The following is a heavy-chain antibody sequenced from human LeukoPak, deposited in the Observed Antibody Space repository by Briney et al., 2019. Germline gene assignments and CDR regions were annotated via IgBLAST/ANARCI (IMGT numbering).Heavy chain of an antibody. CDR2: ISSSSSYI. Sequence: PGGSLRLSCAASGFTFSSYSMNWVRQAPGKGLEWVSSISSSSSYIYYADSVKGRFTISRDNAKNSLYLQMNSLRAEDTAVYYCARLMEVYCTNGVCYPPGYYYYMDVWGKGTTVTVSS. CDR1: GFTFSSYS. J-gene: IGHJ6*03. V-gene: IGHV3-21*01. D-gene: IGHD2-8*01. CDR3: ARLMEVYCTNGVCYPPGYYYYMDV.